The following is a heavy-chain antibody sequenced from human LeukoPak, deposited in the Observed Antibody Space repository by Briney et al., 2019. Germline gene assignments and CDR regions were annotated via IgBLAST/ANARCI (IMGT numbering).Heavy chain of an antibody. CDR3: ARTTMVRGTYYMDV. Sequence: PSETLSLTCTVSGGSISSSSYYWGWIRQPPGKGLEWIGSIYYSGSTYYNPSLKSRVTISVDTSKNQFSLKLSSVTAADTAVYYCARTTMVRGTYYMDVWGKGTTVTVSS. V-gene: IGHV4-39*07. CDR2: IYYSGST. CDR1: GGSISSSSYY. D-gene: IGHD3-10*01. J-gene: IGHJ6*03.